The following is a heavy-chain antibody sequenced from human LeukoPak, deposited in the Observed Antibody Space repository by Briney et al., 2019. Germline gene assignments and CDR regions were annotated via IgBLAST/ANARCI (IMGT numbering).Heavy chain of an antibody. D-gene: IGHD3-16*01. V-gene: IGHV3-9*01. CDR1: GFTFDDYA. J-gene: IGHJ3*02. CDR3: AKVGFYDYVWGSRGAFDI. CDR2: IGWNSGSI. Sequence: GGSLRLSCAASGFTFDDYAMHWVRQAPGKGLEWVSGIGWNSGSIGYADSVKGRFTISRDNAKNSLYLQMNSLRAEDTASYYCAKVGFYDYVWGSRGAFDIWGQGTMVTVSS.